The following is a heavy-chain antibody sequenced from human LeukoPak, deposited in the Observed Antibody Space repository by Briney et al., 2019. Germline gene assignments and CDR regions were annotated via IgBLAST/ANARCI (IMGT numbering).Heavy chain of an antibody. D-gene: IGHD3-10*01. Sequence: GGSLRLSCAASGFTVSGNYMIWVLQTPGKRLEWVSLIYSGGNTYYTDSVKGRFTISRDNSENTLYLQMNSLRTEDTAVYYCARVADYYVSGHFDYWGQGTLVTVSS. CDR3: ARVADYYVSGHFDY. CDR2: IYSGGNT. J-gene: IGHJ4*02. CDR1: GFTVSGNY. V-gene: IGHV3-53*01.